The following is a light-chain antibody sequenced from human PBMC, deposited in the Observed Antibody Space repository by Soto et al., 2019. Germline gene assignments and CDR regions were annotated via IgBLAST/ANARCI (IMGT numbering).Light chain of an antibody. CDR3: QQYNSYWT. CDR1: QSISSW. CDR2: KAS. V-gene: IGKV1-5*03. J-gene: IGKJ1*01. Sequence: DIQMTQSPSTLSASVGDRVTITCRARQSISSWLAWYQQKPGKAPKLLIYKASSLESGVPSRFSGSGSGTDFTLTISSLQPDDFATYYCQQYNSYWTFGQGTKVEIK.